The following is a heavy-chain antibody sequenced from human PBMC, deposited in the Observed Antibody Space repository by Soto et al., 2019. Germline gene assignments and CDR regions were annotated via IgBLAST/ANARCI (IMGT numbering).Heavy chain of an antibody. V-gene: IGHV3-30*18. CDR1: GFTFSSYG. Sequence: QVQLVESGGGMVQPGRSLRLSCAASGFTFSSYGMHWVRQAPGKGLEWVAVISYDGSNKYYADSVKGRFTISRDNSKNTLYLQMNSLRAEDTAVYYCAKDGAVAGMGNFDYWGQGTLVTVSS. CDR3: AKDGAVAGMGNFDY. J-gene: IGHJ4*02. D-gene: IGHD6-19*01. CDR2: ISYDGSNK.